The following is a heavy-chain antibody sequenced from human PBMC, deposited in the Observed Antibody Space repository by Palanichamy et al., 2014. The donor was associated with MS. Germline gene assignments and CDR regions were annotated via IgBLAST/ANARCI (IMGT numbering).Heavy chain of an antibody. V-gene: IGHV4-34*01. J-gene: IGHJ4*02. CDR2: INHSGSN. CDR3: ARNKWLVRYFDY. CDR1: GGSLSGYY. Sequence: QVQLQQWGAGLLKPSETLSLNRAVYGGSLSGYYWSWIRQSPGKGLEWIGEINHSGSNNYNPSLKSRVSISLDASKNQFSLRMNSVTGADAAVYYCARNKWLVRYFDYWGQGTLVTVSS. D-gene: IGHD6-19*01.